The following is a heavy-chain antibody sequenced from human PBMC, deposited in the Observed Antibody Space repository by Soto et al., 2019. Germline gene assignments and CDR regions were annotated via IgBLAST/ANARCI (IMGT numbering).Heavy chain of an antibody. CDR3: ATSSGYYHPGRYYGMDV. CDR2: FDPEDGET. D-gene: IGHD3-22*01. CDR1: GYTLTELS. J-gene: IGHJ6*02. Sequence: ASVKVSCKVSGYTLTELSMHWVRQAPGKGLEWMGGFDPEDGETIYAQKFQGRVTMTEDTSTDTAYMELSSLRSEDTAVYYCATSSGYYHPGRYYGMDVWGQGTTVTVSS. V-gene: IGHV1-24*01.